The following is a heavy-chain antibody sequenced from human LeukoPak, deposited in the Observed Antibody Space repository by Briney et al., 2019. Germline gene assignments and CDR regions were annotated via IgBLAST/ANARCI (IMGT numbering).Heavy chain of an antibody. V-gene: IGHV3-48*03. J-gene: IGHJ4*02. CDR2: ISSSGSTI. D-gene: IGHD6-19*01. CDR3: ASGLFREQWLVRGAY. Sequence: GGSLRLSCAASGFTLSSYEMNWVRQAPGKGLEWVSYISSSGSTIYYADSVKGRFTISRDNAKNSLYLQMNSLRAEDTAVYYCASGLFREQWLVRGAYWGQGTLVTVSS. CDR1: GFTLSSYE.